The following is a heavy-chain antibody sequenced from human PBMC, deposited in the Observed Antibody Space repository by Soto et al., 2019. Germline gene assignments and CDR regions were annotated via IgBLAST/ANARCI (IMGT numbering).Heavy chain of an antibody. J-gene: IGHJ4*02. V-gene: IGHV3-49*04. Sequence: GGSLRLSCAASGFTFSSYAMSWVRQAPGKGLEWVGFIRSTTYGGTTEYAASVKGRFTISRDDSRSIAYLQMNSLTTEDTAVYYCGRDRSFIPYWGPGTLVTVSS. CDR2: IRSTTYGGTT. D-gene: IGHD6-13*01. CDR1: GFTFSSYA. CDR3: GRDRSFIPY.